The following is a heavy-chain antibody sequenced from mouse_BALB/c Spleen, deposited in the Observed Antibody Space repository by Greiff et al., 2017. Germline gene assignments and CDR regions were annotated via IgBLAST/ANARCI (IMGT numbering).Heavy chain of an antibody. J-gene: IGHJ1*01. CDR1: GFTFSSFG. CDR3: ARGGYGSSYDWYFDV. D-gene: IGHD1-1*01. V-gene: IGHV5-17*02. CDR2: ISSGSSTI. Sequence: EVKLVESGGGLVQPGGSRKLSCAASGFTFSSFGMHWVRQAPEKGLEWVAYISSGSSTIYYADTVKGRFTISRDNPKNTLFLQMTSLRSEDTAMYYCARGGYGSSYDWYFDVWGAGTTVTVSS.